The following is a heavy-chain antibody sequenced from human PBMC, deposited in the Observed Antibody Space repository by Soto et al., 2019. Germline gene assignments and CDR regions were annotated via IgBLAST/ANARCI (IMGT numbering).Heavy chain of an antibody. CDR1: GYTFTGDY. D-gene: IGHD2-21*02. CDR2: INPSGGHT. V-gene: IGHV1-46*01. CDR3: ARGGHVVVVTAALDY. J-gene: IGHJ4*02. Sequence: SVKGSCKASGYTFTGDYMHWVRQAPGQGLEWMGIINPSGGHTTYAQHFLGRVTMTRDTSTSTLYMELTSLTSDDTAIYYCARGGHVVVVTAALDYWGQGTLVTVSS.